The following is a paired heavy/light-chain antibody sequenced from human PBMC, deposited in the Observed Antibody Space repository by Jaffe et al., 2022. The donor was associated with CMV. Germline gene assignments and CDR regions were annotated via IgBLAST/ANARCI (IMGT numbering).Light chain of an antibody. J-gene: IGLJ3*02. Sequence: SHELTQPLSVSVALGQTARITCGGNNIGSKNVHWYQQKPGQAPVLVIYRDANRPAGIPERFSGSNSGNTATLTITRAQAGDEADYYCQVWDRRTVVFGGGTTLTVL. CDR2: RDA. CDR1: NIGSKN. V-gene: IGLV3-9*01. CDR3: QVWDRRTVV.
Heavy chain of an antibody. CDR3: GKQSGTQIDN. J-gene: IGHJ4*02. CDR2: ISSGGNTT. Sequence: EVQLVESGGGLVQPGGSLRLSCGVSGFTFSSSEMTWVRQPPGKGLEWISYISSGGNTTYYADSVKGRFTISRDNAKNSLYLQMNNLRAEDTALYYCGKQSGTQIDNWGQGTLVTVSS. V-gene: IGHV3-48*03. D-gene: IGHD3-10*01. CDR1: GFTFSSSE.